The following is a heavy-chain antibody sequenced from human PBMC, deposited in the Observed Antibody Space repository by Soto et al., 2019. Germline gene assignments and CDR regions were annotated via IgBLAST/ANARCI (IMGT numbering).Heavy chain of an antibody. V-gene: IGHV4-61*08. Sequence: VADGHVIGGGDYWTWIRQPPGKGLEWIGYIHSSGSTLYNPSLKSRVFISVDTSMNQFSLKLTSVTAADTALYFCETDSLAGLGIWG. J-gene: IGHJ3*02. CDR2: IHSSGST. D-gene: IGHD6-19*01. CDR3: ETDSLAGLGI. CDR1: DGHVIGGGDY.